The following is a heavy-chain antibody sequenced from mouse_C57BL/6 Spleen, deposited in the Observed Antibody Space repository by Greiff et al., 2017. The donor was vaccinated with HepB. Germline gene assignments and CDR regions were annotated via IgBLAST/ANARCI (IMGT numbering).Heavy chain of an antibody. D-gene: IGHD2-2*01. J-gene: IGHJ4*01. CDR2: INPSNGDT. Sequence: QVQLKQPGTELVKPGASVKLSCKASGYTFTSYWMHWVKQRPGHGLEWIGNINPSNGDTNYNQKFKGKATLTVDTSSSTAYVQLSSLTSEDAAVYYCARYADYYGYDGDAMGYWGQGTSVTVAS. CDR3: ARYADYYGYDGDAMGY. CDR1: GYTFTSYW. V-gene: IGHV1-53*01.